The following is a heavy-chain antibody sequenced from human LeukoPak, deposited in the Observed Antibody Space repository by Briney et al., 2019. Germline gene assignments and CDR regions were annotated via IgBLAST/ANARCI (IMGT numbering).Heavy chain of an antibody. CDR3: AKASPPYNWFDP. CDR1: GYTFTSYY. Sequence: GASVKVSCKASGYTFTSYYMHWVRQAPGQGLEWMGIINPSGGSTSYAQKFQGRVTMTRDMSTSTVYMELSSLRSEDTAVYYCAKASPPYNWFDPWGQGTLVTVSS. D-gene: IGHD6-6*01. CDR2: INPSGGST. J-gene: IGHJ5*02. V-gene: IGHV1-46*01.